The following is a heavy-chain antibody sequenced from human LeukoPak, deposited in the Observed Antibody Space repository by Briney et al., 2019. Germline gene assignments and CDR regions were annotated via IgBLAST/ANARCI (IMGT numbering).Heavy chain of an antibody. CDR3: ARYSSGLEAFDI. V-gene: IGHV3-53*01. J-gene: IGHJ3*02. CDR1: GLTVSGLY. D-gene: IGHD6-19*01. CDR2: IYSGGST. Sequence: YPGGSLRLSCATSGLTVSGLYMSWVRQAPGKGLEWVSLIYSGGSTSYADSVRGRFTISRDNSKNTLYLQMNSLRVEDTALYYCARYSSGLEAFDIGGQGTLVTVSS.